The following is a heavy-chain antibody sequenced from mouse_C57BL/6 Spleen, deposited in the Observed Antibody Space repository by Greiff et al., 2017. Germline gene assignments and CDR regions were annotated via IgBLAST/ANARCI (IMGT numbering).Heavy chain of an antibody. CDR1: GYTFTSYW. J-gene: IGHJ2*01. Sequence: QVQLQQPGTELVKPGASVKLSCKASGYTFTSYWMHWVKQRHGQGLEWIGNINPSNGGTTYNEKFKSKATLTVDKSSSTAYMQLSSLTSEDSAVYYCATTTVVAYYFDYWGQGTTLTVSS. CDR2: INPSNGGT. CDR3: ATTTVVAYYFDY. D-gene: IGHD1-1*01. V-gene: IGHV1-53*01.